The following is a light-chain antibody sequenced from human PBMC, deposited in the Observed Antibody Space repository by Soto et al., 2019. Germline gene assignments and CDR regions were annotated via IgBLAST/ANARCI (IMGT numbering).Light chain of an antibody. Sequence: QSVLTQPASVSGSPGQSITISCTGTSSDVGGYNYVSWYQQHPGKAPKVMIYEVSNRPSGVSNRFSGSKSGDTASLTISGLQAEDEADYYCSSYTSSNTQVFGGGTQLTVL. J-gene: IGLJ2*01. CDR3: SSYTSSNTQV. CDR1: SSDVGGYNY. CDR2: EVS. V-gene: IGLV2-14*01.